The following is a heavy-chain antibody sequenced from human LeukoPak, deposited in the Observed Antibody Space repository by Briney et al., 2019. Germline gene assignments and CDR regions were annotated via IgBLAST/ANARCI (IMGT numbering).Heavy chain of an antibody. D-gene: IGHD2-15*01. Sequence: SETLSLTCTVSSGSISTSNYYWGWVRQPPGTALEWIGNIFYSGSTYYSPSLKSRVTMSVDTSKNQFSLKLSSVTAADTAVYYCARKKGYCSGGSCYSKGYYYYMDVWGKGTTVTVSS. CDR3: ARKKGYCSGGSCYSKGYYYYMDV. V-gene: IGHV4-39*07. J-gene: IGHJ6*03. CDR2: IFYSGST. CDR1: SGSISTSNYY.